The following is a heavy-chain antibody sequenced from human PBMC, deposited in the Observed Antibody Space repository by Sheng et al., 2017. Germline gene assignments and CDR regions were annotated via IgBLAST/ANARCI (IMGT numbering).Heavy chain of an antibody. Sequence: QLQLQESGPGLVKPSETLSLTCTVSGGSISSSSYYWGWIRQPPGKGLEWIGSIYYSGSTYYNPSLKSRVTISVDTSKNQFSLKLSSVTAADTAVYYCARDGFYPSDAFDIVGPRDKWSPSLQ. CDR1: GGSISSSSYY. CDR3: ARDGFYPSDAFDI. J-gene: IGHJ3*02. CDR2: IYYSGST. V-gene: IGHV4-39*07.